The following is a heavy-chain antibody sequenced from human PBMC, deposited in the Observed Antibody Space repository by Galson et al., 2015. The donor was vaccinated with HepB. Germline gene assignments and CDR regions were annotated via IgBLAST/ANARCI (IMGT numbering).Heavy chain of an antibody. CDR1: GYSFTSYW. Sequence: QSGAEVKKPGESLKISCKGSGYSFTSYWIGWVRQIPGKGLEWMGIIYPGDSDTRYSPSFQGQVTISADKSISTAYLQWSSLKASDTAMYYCARHLAAGTHYYYYGMDVWGQGTTVTVSS. V-gene: IGHV5-51*01. CDR3: ARHLAAGTHYYYYGMDV. D-gene: IGHD6-13*01. J-gene: IGHJ6*02. CDR2: IYPGDSDT.